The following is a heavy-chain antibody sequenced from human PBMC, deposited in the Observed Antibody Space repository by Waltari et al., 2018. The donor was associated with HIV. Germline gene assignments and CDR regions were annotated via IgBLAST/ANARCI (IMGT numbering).Heavy chain of an antibody. V-gene: IGHV4-4*07. CDR3: ARVGGEPYCSSTSCPNWFDP. CDR2: IYPSGST. J-gene: IGHJ5*02. Sequence: QVQLQESGPGLVKPSETLSLTCTVSGGSISSYYWSWIRQPAGKGLEWIGRIYPSGSTNYNPSLKSRVTMSVDTSKNQFSLKLSSVTAADTAVYYCARVGGEPYCSSTSCPNWFDPWGQGTLVTVSS. CDR1: GGSISSYY. D-gene: IGHD2-2*01.